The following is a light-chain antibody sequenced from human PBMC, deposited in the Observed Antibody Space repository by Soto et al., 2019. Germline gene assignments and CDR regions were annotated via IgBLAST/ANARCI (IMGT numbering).Light chain of an antibody. Sequence: QPVLTQSPSASASLGASVKITCTLSSGHSSYVIAWHQQQPEKGPRYLMKLNSDGSHRKGDGIPDRFSGSSSGAERYLTISSLQSEDEADYYCQTWDTRIQVFGGGTKLTVL. CDR2: LNSDGSH. V-gene: IGLV4-69*01. J-gene: IGLJ2*01. CDR1: SGHSSYV. CDR3: QTWDTRIQV.